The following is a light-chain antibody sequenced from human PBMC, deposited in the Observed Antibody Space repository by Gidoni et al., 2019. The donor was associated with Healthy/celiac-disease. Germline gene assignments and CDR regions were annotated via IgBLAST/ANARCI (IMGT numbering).Light chain of an antibody. V-gene: IGLV2-14*01. CDR1: SSDVGGYNY. CDR3: SSYTSSSTPLYV. Sequence: QSALTQPASVSGSPGQAITISCTGTSSDVGGYNYVSWYQQHPGKSPKLMIYEVSNRPSGVSNRFSVSKSGNTASLTISGPQAEDEADYYCSSYTSSSTPLYVFGTGTKVTV. J-gene: IGLJ1*01. CDR2: EVS.